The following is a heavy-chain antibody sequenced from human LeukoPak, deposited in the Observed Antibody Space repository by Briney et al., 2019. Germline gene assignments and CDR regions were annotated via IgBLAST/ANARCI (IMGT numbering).Heavy chain of an antibody. CDR3: AKDLLARIAAAGGAFDI. CDR1: RFTFSSYW. CDR2: IRQDGSEK. J-gene: IGHJ3*02. D-gene: IGHD6-13*01. Sequence: GGSLRLSCAASRFTFSSYWMSWVRQAPGKGLEWVANIRQDGSEKYYVDSVKGRFTISRDNAKNSLYLQMNSLRAEDTALYYCAKDLLARIAAAGGAFDIWGQGTMVTVSS. V-gene: IGHV3-7*03.